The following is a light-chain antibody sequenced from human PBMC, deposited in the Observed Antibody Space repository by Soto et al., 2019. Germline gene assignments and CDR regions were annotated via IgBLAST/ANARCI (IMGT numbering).Light chain of an antibody. CDR3: QHYNSYSQT. J-gene: IGKJ1*01. V-gene: IGKV1-5*01. Sequence: DIQMTQSPSTLSASVGDRVTITCRASQSISSWLAWYQQKPGKAPKVLIYDASSLESGVPSRFSGSGSGTEFTLTISSLQPDDFATYYCQHYNSYSQTFXQGTKVDIK. CDR2: DAS. CDR1: QSISSW.